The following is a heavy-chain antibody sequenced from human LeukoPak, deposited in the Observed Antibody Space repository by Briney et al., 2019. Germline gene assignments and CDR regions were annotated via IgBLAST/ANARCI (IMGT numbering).Heavy chain of an antibody. Sequence: PGGSLRLSCAASEFIFSNYWMSWVRQAPGKGLEWVANIKQDGSEKYFVDSVEGRFTISRDNAKNSLYLQMDSLRAEDTAVYYCARGTVGGSYFDYWGRGTLVTVSS. CDR3: ARGTVGGSYFDY. D-gene: IGHD1-26*01. V-gene: IGHV3-7*03. CDR2: IKQDGSEK. CDR1: EFIFSNYW. J-gene: IGHJ4*02.